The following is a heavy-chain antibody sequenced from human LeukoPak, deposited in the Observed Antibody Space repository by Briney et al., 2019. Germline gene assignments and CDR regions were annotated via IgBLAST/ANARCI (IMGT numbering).Heavy chain of an antibody. CDR2: INPNSGGT. J-gene: IGHJ6*02. CDR1: GYTFTGYY. CDR3: ARDQVTTVTTDYYYGMDV. Sequence: ASVKPSCKASGYTFTGYYMHWVRQAPGQGLEWIGRINPNSGGTNYAQKFQGRVTMTRDNSISTAYMELSRLRSDDTAVYYCARDQVTTVTTDYYYGMDVWGQGTTVSVSS. V-gene: IGHV1-2*02. D-gene: IGHD4-17*01.